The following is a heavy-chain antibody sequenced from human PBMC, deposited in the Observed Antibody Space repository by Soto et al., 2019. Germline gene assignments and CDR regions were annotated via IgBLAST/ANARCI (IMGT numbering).Heavy chain of an antibody. CDR2: INPNSGGT. V-gene: IGHV1-2*04. D-gene: IGHD2-15*01. Sequence: ASVKVSCKASGYTFTGYYMHWVRQAPGQGLEWMGWINPNSGGTNYAQKFQGWVTMTRDTSISTAYMELSRLRSDDTAVYYCARGADIVVVVAATPVRLFDPWGQGSLVTVSS. CDR3: ARGADIVVVVAATPVRLFDP. CDR1: GYTFTGYY. J-gene: IGHJ5*02.